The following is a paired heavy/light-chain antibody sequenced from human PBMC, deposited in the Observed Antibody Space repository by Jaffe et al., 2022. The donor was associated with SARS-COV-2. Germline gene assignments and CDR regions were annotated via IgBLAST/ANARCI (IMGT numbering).Light chain of an antibody. CDR1: QGISSS. CDR3: QQVNSYPV. CDR2: TAS. V-gene: IGKV1-9*01. J-gene: IGKJ2*01. Sequence: DIQLTQSPSFLSASVGDRVIITCRASQGISSSLAWYQQKPGKVPKLLIYTASTLQSGVPSRFSGSRSGTEFTLTISSLQPEDFATYYCQQVNSYPVFGQGTKLEIK.
Heavy chain of an antibody. J-gene: IGHJ4*02. Sequence: QVQLVESGGGVVQPGGSLRLSCAASGFTFSSKALSWVRQAPGKGLEWVALISYDGSDKYYADSVKGRVTISRDSSKNMLYLQLNSLRTEDTAVYYCARMLTSYCTTTCGTGLDYWGQGTLVTVSS. V-gene: IGHV3-30*04. CDR1: GFTFSSKA. CDR3: ARMLTSYCTTTCGTGLDY. D-gene: IGHD2-8*01. CDR2: ISYDGSDK.